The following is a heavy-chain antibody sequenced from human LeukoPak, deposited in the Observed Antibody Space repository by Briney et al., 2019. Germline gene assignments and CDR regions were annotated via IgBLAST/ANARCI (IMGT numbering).Heavy chain of an antibody. V-gene: IGHV3-9*01. J-gene: IGHJ6*04. CDR2: ISWNSGDI. Sequence: GGSLRLSCAASGFTFDAYAMHWVRQAPGKGLEWVSGISWNSGDIGYADSVKGRFIISRDNAKNSLYLQMNSLRAEDTAVYYCAELGITMIGGVWGKGTTVTISS. D-gene: IGHD3-10*02. CDR3: AELGITMIGGV. CDR1: GFTFDAYA.